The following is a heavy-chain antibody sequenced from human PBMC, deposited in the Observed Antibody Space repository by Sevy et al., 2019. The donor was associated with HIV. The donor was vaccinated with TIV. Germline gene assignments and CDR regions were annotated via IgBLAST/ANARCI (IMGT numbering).Heavy chain of an antibody. J-gene: IGHJ4*02. Sequence: GGSLRLSCAASGFRFSDHALHWVRQAPGKGLEWLGVMSYDGVSASYADSVKGQFIISRDNPKNTVYLQIKSVRPDDTAMYYGARDGMVYDDYVSGMGYFDSWGQGSQVTVSS. V-gene: IGHV3-30*04. CDR1: GFRFSDHA. CDR2: MSYDGVSA. CDR3: ARDGMVYDDYVSGMGYFDS. D-gene: IGHD3-16*01.